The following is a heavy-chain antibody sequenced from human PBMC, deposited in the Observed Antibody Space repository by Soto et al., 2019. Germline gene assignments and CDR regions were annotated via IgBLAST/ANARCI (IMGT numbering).Heavy chain of an antibody. Sequence: GWSLRLSCASSVFTFISYGMHWVRQAPGKGLEWVAVISYDGSNKYYADSVKGRFTISRDNSKNTLYLQMNSLRAEDTAVYYCAKDLEGYSSPNYYYYYGMDVWGQGTTVTVSS. D-gene: IGHD6-13*01. J-gene: IGHJ6*02. CDR2: ISYDGSNK. V-gene: IGHV3-30*18. CDR1: VFTFISYG. CDR3: AKDLEGYSSPNYYYYYGMDV.